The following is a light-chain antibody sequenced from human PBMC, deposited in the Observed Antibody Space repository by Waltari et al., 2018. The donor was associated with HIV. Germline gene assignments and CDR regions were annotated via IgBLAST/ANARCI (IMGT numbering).Light chain of an antibody. CDR3: QVWDGSSDHWV. V-gene: IGLV3-21*02. J-gene: IGLJ3*02. Sequence: SYVLTQPPSVSVAPGQTARITCGGDNIGTKSVHWYQQNPGQAPVLVVYDDRDRPSGIPERFSGSNSGNTATLTVRRVEVGDEADYYCQVWDGSSDHWVFGGGTKLTVL. CDR2: DDR. CDR1: NIGTKS.